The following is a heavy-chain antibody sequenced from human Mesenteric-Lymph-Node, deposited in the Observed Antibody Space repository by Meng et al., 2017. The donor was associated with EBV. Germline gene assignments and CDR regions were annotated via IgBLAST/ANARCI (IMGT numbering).Heavy chain of an antibody. J-gene: IGHJ4*02. D-gene: IGHD6-19*01. CDR3: ARGTVAGTHLDY. V-gene: IGHV4-4*02. Sequence: QGQLQGPGPGLLKPSGPLSLTCAVSGGSISSSNWWSWVRQPPGKGLEWIGEIYHSGSTNYNPSLKSRVTISVDKSKNQFSLKLSSVTAADTAVYYCARGTVAGTHLDYWAQGTLVTVSS. CDR1: GGSISSSNW. CDR2: IYHSGST.